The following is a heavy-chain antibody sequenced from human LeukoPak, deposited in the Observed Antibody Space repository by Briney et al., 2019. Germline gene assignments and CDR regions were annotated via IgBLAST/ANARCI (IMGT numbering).Heavy chain of an antibody. CDR1: GGSISSGGYY. D-gene: IGHD3-9*01. J-gene: IGHJ4*02. Sequence: SQTLSLTCTVSGGSISSGGYYWSWIRQHPGKGLEWIGYIYYSGSTYYNPSLKSRVTISVDTSKNQFSLKLSSVTAADTAVYYCARERAPLRYFDYWGQGTLVTVSS. CDR2: IYYSGST. V-gene: IGHV4-31*03. CDR3: ARERAPLRYFDY.